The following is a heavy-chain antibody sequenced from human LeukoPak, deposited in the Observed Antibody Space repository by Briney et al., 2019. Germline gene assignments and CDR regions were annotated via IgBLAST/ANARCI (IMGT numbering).Heavy chain of an antibody. CDR1: GFIFSNYA. V-gene: IGHV3-23*01. CDR3: AKWGDYDVLPRYYVSHF. D-gene: IGHD3-9*01. Sequence: PGASLRLACAAAGFIFSNYAIYWVRQAPGKWLEWVSAIFVVIVITYYAHSAKGRFNIYRDRSQNMLYMQMNSQRADDKAVYYCAKWGDYDVLPRYYVSHFWGQGTLVTVSS. CDR2: IFVVIVIT. J-gene: IGHJ4*02.